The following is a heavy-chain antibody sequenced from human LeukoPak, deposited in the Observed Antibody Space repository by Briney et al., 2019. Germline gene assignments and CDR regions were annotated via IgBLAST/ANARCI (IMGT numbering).Heavy chain of an antibody. Sequence: GGSLRLSCAASGFTFSSYEMNWVRQAPGKGLEWVSVIYSGGSTYYADSVKGRFTISRDNSKNTLYLQMNSLRAEDTAVYYCARVLAVANFDYWGPGTLVTVSS. CDR3: ARVLAVANFDY. J-gene: IGHJ4*02. D-gene: IGHD6-19*01. V-gene: IGHV3-66*01. CDR1: GFTFSSYE. CDR2: IYSGGST.